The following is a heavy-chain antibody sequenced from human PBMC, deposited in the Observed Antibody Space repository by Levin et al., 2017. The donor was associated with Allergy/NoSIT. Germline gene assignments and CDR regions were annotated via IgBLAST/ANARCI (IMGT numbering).Heavy chain of an antibody. D-gene: IGHD1-1*01. V-gene: IGHV4-34*01. CDR3: VRVERRSIDY. CDR2: INHSGST. J-gene: IGHJ4*02. Sequence: SETLSLTCAVYGGSFSGYYWSWIRQPPGKGLEWIGEINHSGSTNYNPSLKSRVTISVDTSKNQFSLKLSSVTAADTAVYYCVRVERRSIDYWGQGTLVTVSS. CDR1: GGSFSGYY.